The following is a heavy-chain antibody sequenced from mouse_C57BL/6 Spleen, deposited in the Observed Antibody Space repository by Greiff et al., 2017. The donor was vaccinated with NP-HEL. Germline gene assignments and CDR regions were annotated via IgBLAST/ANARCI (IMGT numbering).Heavy chain of an antibody. D-gene: IGHD3-1*01. Sequence: EVHLVESGGGLVKPGGSLKLSCAASGFTFSSYAMSWVRQTPEKRLEWVATISDGGSYTYYPDNVKGRFTISRDNAKNNLYLQMSHLKSEDTAMYYCARDRGSGDAMDYWGQGTSVTVSS. V-gene: IGHV5-4*01. J-gene: IGHJ4*01. CDR3: ARDRGSGDAMDY. CDR2: ISDGGSYT. CDR1: GFTFSSYA.